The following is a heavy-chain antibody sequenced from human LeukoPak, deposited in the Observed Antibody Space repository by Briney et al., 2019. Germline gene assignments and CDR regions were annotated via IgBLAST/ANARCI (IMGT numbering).Heavy chain of an antibody. CDR2: ISSSSSYI. D-gene: IGHD2-15*01. CDR1: GFTFSSYS. CDR3: ARDTHLLDCSGGSCSLDY. V-gene: IGHV3-21*01. J-gene: IGHJ4*02. Sequence: RGSLRLSCAASGFTFSSYSRNWVRQAPGKGLEWVSSISSSSSYIYYADSVKGRFTISRDNAKNSLYLQMNSLRAEDTAVYYCARDTHLLDCSGGSCSLDYWGQGTLVTVSS.